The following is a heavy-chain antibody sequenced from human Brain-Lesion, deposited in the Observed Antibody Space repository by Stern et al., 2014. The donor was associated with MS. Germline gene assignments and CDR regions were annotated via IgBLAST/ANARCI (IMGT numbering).Heavy chain of an antibody. D-gene: IGHD2-15*01. CDR2: IYYSGNT. Sequence: QLQLQESGPGLVKPSETLSLTCTVAGGSVSSTSYAWAWIRQPPGKGLEWIGAIYYSGNTYYSPALKSRLPISLDTPQKPFSLHLSSVTAADTAVYYCAGEEDIRYCSGGSCTGNWFDPWGQGTLVTVSS. J-gene: IGHJ5*02. CDR3: AGEEDIRYCSGGSCTGNWFDP. V-gene: IGHV4-39*01. CDR1: GGSVSSTSYA.